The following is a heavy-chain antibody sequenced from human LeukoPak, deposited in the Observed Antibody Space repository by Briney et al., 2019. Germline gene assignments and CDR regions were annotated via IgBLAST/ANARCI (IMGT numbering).Heavy chain of an antibody. CDR2: ISYDGSNK. CDR1: GFTFSSYA. D-gene: IGHD3-10*01. CDR3: ARDKGRSGSRGWSDP. Sequence: GRSLRLSCAASGFTFSSYAMHWVRQAPGKGLEWVAVISYDGSNKYYADSVKGRFTISRDNSKNTLYLQMNSLRAEDTAVYYCARDKGRSGSRGWSDPWGQGTLVTVSS. J-gene: IGHJ5*02. V-gene: IGHV3-30-3*01.